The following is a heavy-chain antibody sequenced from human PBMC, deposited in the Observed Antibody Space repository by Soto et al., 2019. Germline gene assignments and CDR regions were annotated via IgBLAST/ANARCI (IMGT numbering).Heavy chain of an antibody. CDR3: ARGPVLSIVAKITYYYGMDV. CDR1: GGSFSVYD. V-gene: IGHV4-34*01. CDR2: INHSGIT. D-gene: IGHD5-12*01. Sequence: ETLSLTVAVYGGSFSVYDWSWIRQPTGKGLEWIGEINHSGITNYNPSLKSRVTISVDTFKNQFSLKLSSVTAADTAVYYCARGPVLSIVAKITYYYGMDVWGQGTTVTVSS. J-gene: IGHJ6*02.